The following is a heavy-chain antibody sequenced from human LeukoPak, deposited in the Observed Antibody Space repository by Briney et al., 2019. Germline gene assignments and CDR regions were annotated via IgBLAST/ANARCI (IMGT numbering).Heavy chain of an antibody. CDR3: ARDSANGSNWYFDY. J-gene: IGHJ4*02. Sequence: SETLSLTCAVSGDSISSSNWWNWVRQPPGKGLEWIGEISHNGTTLYNPSLKSRVTISVDKSKNQFSLNLNSVTAADTAVYYCARDSANGSNWYFDYWGQGTVVTVSS. V-gene: IGHV4-4*02. CDR2: ISHNGTT. CDR1: GDSISSSNW. D-gene: IGHD5-24*01.